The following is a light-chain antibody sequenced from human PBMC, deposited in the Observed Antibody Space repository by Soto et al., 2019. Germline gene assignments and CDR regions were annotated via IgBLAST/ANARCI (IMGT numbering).Light chain of an antibody. CDR3: QTWGSGDWV. V-gene: IGLV4-69*02. CDR2: LNSDGSH. Sequence: QPVLTQSPSASASLGASVKLTCTLDSGHSSYPIACHQQQPEKGPRFLMRLNSDGSHNKGDGIPNRFSGSSSGAERYLTISSLQAEDDADYFCQTWGSGDWVFGGGTKLTVL. CDR1: SGHSSYP. J-gene: IGLJ3*02.